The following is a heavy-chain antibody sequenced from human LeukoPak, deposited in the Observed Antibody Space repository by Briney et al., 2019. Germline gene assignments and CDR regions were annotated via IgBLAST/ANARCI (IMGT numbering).Heavy chain of an antibody. CDR3: ANDQTVAGTYDS. CDR2: LSGRGDST. J-gene: IGHJ4*02. V-gene: IGHV3-23*01. D-gene: IGHD6-19*01. Sequence: GGSLRLSCVASGFSFNTNAMTWVRQAPGKGLEWVSTLSGRGDSTFYADSVKGRFTISRDKSENTLHLQMNSLRAEDTAIYYCANDQTVAGTYDSWGRGTLVIVSS. CDR1: GFSFNTNA.